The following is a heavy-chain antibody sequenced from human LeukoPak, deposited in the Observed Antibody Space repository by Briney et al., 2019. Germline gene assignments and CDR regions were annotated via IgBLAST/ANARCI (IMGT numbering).Heavy chain of an antibody. D-gene: IGHD3-10*01. V-gene: IGHV3-30*18. CDR2: ISYDGSDK. Sequence: PGGSLRLSCAASGFTFSSYGMHWVRQAPGKGLEWVAVISYDGSDKYYADSVKGRFTISRDNSKNTLYLQMNSLRAEDTAVYYCANSRSLYFKYGSGSYTLFDYYYGMDVWGQGTTVTVSS. CDR1: GFTFSSYG. CDR3: ANSRSLYFKYGSGSYTLFDYYYGMDV. J-gene: IGHJ6*02.